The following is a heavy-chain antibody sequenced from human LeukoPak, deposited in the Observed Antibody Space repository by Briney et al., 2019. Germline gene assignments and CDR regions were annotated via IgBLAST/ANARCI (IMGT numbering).Heavy chain of an antibody. Sequence: SVKVSCKASGGTFSSYAISWVRQAPGQGLEWMGRIIPIFGTANYAQKFQGRVTITTDESTSTAYMELSSLRSEDTAVYYCAGGGEAYYYYMGVWGKGTTVTVSS. CDR1: GGTFSSYA. V-gene: IGHV1-69*05. CDR3: AGGGEAYYYYMGV. CDR2: IIPIFGTA. J-gene: IGHJ6*03. D-gene: IGHD2-21*01.